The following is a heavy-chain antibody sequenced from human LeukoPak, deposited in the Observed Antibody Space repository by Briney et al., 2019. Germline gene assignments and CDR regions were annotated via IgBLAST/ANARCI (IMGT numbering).Heavy chain of an antibody. D-gene: IGHD3-22*01. Sequence: GGSLRLSRAASGFTFSSYAMHWVRQAPGKGLEWVAVISYDGSNKYYADSVKGRFTISRDNSKNTLYLQMNSLRAEDTAVYYYARDDTYYDSSGYYVYWGQGTLVTVSS. J-gene: IGHJ4*02. V-gene: IGHV3-30-3*01. CDR3: ARDDTYYDSSGYYVY. CDR1: GFTFSSYA. CDR2: ISYDGSNK.